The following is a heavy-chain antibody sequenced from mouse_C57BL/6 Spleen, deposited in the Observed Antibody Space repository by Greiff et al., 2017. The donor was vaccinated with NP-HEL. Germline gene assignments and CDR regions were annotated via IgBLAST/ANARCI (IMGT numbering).Heavy chain of an antibody. V-gene: IGHV1-81*01. Sequence: QVQLKQSGAELARPGASVKLSCKASGYTFTSYGISWVKQRTGQGLEWIGEIYPGSGNTYYNEKFKGKATLTADKSSSTAYMELRSLTSEDSAVYFCARSGGTAQATNFDYWGQGTTLTVSS. CDR2: IYPGSGNT. J-gene: IGHJ2*01. CDR1: GYTFTSYG. CDR3: ARSGGTAQATNFDY. D-gene: IGHD3-2*02.